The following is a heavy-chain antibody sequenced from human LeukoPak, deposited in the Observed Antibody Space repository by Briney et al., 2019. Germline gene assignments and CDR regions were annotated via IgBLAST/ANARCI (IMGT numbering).Heavy chain of an antibody. J-gene: IGHJ4*02. V-gene: IGHV3-7*01. Sequence: GGSLRLSCAASGFTFSDYWMSWVRQAPGKGLEWVANIKEDGSEKYYVDSVKGRFTISRDNAKNSLYLQMNSLRAEDTAVYYCARGDWIPYFDYWGQGTLVTVSS. D-gene: IGHD1-1*01. CDR2: IKEDGSEK. CDR1: GFTFSDYW. CDR3: ARGDWIPYFDY.